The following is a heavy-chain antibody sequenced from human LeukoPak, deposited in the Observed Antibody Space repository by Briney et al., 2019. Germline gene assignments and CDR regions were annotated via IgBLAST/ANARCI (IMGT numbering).Heavy chain of an antibody. Sequence: GQPMTISCKASGYSFTSYWIGWVRQMPAKGLEWMGISISGDSDTRYSPSFQGQVTISADTSISTAYLQWSSLKASDTAMYYCARLPIAAASYLNYWGRGTLVTVSS. CDR3: ARLPIAAASYLNY. J-gene: IGHJ4*02. V-gene: IGHV5-51*01. CDR2: SISGDSDT. D-gene: IGHD6-13*01. CDR1: GYSFTSYW.